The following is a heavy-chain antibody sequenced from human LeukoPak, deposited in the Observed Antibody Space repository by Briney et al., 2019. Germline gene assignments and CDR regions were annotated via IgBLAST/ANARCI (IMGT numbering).Heavy chain of an antibody. D-gene: IGHD6-25*01. Sequence: GASVKVSCKASGYTFTSYGISWVRQAPGQGLEWMGWISAYNGNTNYAQKLQGRVTMTTDTSTSTAYMELSSLRSEDTAVYYCARDYTERLPRDLLGDYYYYYMDVWGKGTTVTVSS. J-gene: IGHJ6*03. V-gene: IGHV1-18*01. CDR2: ISAYNGNT. CDR1: GYTFTSYG. CDR3: ARDYTERLPRDLLGDYYYYYMDV.